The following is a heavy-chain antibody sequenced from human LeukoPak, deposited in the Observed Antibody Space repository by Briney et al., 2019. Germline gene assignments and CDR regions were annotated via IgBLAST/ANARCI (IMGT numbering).Heavy chain of an antibody. V-gene: IGHV4-39*01. Sequence: PSETLSLTCTVSGGSISSSSYDWGWIRQPPGKGLEWIGSIYYSGSTYYNPSLKSRVTISVDTSKNQFSLKLSSVTAADTAVYYCARRNVVGGSYYFDYWGQGTLVTVSS. D-gene: IGHD1-26*01. CDR3: ARRNVVGGSYYFDY. CDR2: IYYSGST. CDR1: GGSISSSSYD. J-gene: IGHJ4*02.